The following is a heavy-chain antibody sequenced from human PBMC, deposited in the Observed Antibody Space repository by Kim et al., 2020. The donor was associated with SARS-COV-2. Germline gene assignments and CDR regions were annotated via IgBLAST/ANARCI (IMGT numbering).Heavy chain of an antibody. CDR2: IYYSGST. CDR1: GGSISSSSYY. Sequence: SETLSLTCTVSGGSISSSSYYWGWIRQPPGKGLEWIGSIYYSGSTYYNPSLKSRVTISVDTSKNQFSLKLSSVTAADTAVYYCARLCGTYSILSPFFDYWGQGTLVTVSS. V-gene: IGHV4-39*01. J-gene: IGHJ4*02. D-gene: IGHD1-1*01. CDR3: ARLCGTYSILSPFFDY.